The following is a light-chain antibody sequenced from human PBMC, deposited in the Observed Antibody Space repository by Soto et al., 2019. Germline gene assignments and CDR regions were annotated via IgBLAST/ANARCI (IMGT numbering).Light chain of an antibody. CDR3: SSYTGGDTPVL. Sequence: QSALTQPPSASGSPGQSVTISCTGSSSDVGAYNYVSWYQQHPGKAPKLMIYEVTKRPSGVPDRFSGSKSGNTASLTVSGLQADDEADYYCSSYTGGDTPVLFGGGTKVTVL. CDR2: EVT. J-gene: IGLJ2*01. CDR1: SSDVGAYNY. V-gene: IGLV2-8*01.